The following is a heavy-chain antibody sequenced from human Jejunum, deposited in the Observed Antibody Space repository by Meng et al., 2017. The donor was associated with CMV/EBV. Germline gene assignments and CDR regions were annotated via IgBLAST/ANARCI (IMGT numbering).Heavy chain of an antibody. Sequence: SCAASGFTFSDYGMHWVRPAPGKGLEWVAFIEYDEKNKYYVDSVKGRFSISRDNSKNTLYLQMNSLRIEDTAVYYCAKDRYSGVDYWGQGTLVTVSS. CDR1: GFTFSDYG. V-gene: IGHV3-30*02. CDR2: IEYDEKNK. CDR3: AKDRYSGVDY. J-gene: IGHJ4*02. D-gene: IGHD1-26*01.